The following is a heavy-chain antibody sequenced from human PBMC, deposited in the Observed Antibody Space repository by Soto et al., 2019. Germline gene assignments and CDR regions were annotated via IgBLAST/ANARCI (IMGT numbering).Heavy chain of an antibody. CDR1: GYTFTSYA. V-gene: IGHV1-3*01. J-gene: IGHJ4*02. Sequence: ASVKLSCKASGYTFTSYAMHWVRQAPGQRLEWMGWINAGNGNTKYSQKFQGRVTITRDTSASTAYMELSSLRSEDTAVYYCARARITMVRGVIFDYWGQGTLVTVSS. CDR2: INAGNGNT. CDR3: ARARITMVRGVIFDY. D-gene: IGHD3-10*01.